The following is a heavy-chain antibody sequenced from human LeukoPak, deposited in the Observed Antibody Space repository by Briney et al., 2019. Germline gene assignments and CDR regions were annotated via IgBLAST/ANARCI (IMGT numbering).Heavy chain of an antibody. D-gene: IGHD3-22*01. V-gene: IGHV3-15*01. Sequence: PGGSLRLSCAASGFTFSNAWMTWVRQAPGKGLEWVGRIKSKSGGGTSDYAAPVKGRFTISRDDSKNTLYLQMNSLKTEDTAVYYCTTQDSFDIWGQGTVVTVSS. CDR2: IKSKSGGGTS. CDR1: GFTFSNAW. J-gene: IGHJ3*02. CDR3: TTQDSFDI.